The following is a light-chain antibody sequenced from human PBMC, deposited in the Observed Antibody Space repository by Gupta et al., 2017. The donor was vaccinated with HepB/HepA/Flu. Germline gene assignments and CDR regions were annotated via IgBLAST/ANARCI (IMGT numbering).Light chain of an antibody. CDR3: QQHNSFPRT. CDR2: AAS. J-gene: IGKJ1*01. Sequence: DIQMTQSPSSLSASVGDRVTITCRASQGIGIDLGWYQQKPGQAPKRLIYAASSLQSGVPSRFSGSGSGTXFTLTIXSLQPEDFATYYCQQHNSFPRTFGXGTKVEIK. V-gene: IGKV1-17*01. CDR1: QGIGID.